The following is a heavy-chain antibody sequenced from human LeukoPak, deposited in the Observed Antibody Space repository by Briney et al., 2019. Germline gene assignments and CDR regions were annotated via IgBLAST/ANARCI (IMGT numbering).Heavy chain of an antibody. CDR1: GGSISSYY. Sequence: SETLSLTCTVSGGSISSYYWSWIRQPPGKGLDWIGYIYYSGSTNYNPSLKSRVTISVDASKNQFSLKLSSVTAADTAVYYCASYSGYDLAFDSWGQGTLVTVSS. CDR2: IYYSGST. V-gene: IGHV4-59*01. D-gene: IGHD5-12*01. J-gene: IGHJ4*02. CDR3: ASYSGYDLAFDS.